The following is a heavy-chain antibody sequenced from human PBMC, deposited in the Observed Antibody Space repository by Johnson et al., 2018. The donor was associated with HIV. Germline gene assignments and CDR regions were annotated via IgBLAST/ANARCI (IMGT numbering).Heavy chain of an antibody. CDR2: ISSNGGST. D-gene: IGHD6-19*01. CDR3: ARDSEDSSGFGAFDI. V-gene: IGHV3-64*01. Sequence: VQLVESGGGLVQPGVSLRLSCAASGFTFSSYAMHWVRQAPGKGLEFVSAISSNGGSTYYANSVKGSFTISRDNSKNTLYLQMGSLRAEDMAVYYCARDSEDSSGFGAFDIWGQGTVVTVSS. J-gene: IGHJ3*02. CDR1: GFTFSSYA.